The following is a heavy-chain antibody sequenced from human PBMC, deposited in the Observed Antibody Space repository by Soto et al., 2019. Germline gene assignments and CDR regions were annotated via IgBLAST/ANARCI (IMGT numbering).Heavy chain of an antibody. J-gene: IGHJ6*02. V-gene: IGHV1-69*01. D-gene: IGHD6-13*01. CDR1: GGTFSSYA. Sequence: QVQLVQSGAEVKKPGSSVKVSCKASGGTFSSYAISWVRQAPGQGLEWMGGIIPIFGTANYAQKFQGRVTISADEYTSTAYMELSSLSSEDTAVYYCARGGWYSSSWYDGMDVWGQGTTVTVSS. CDR3: ARGGWYSSSWYDGMDV. CDR2: IIPIFGTA.